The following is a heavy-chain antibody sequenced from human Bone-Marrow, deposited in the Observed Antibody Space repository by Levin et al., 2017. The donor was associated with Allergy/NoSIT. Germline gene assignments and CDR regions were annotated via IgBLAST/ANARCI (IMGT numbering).Heavy chain of an antibody. CDR3: TTETVSGSHDY. CDR2: IKSKSYGGTA. V-gene: IGHV3-15*01. J-gene: IGHJ4*02. CDR1: GFTFNDAW. D-gene: IGHD1-26*01. Sequence: PGGSLRLSCAASGFTFNDAWMNWVRQAPGKGLEWVGHIKSKSYGGTADYAAPVNGRFSISRDASKNTLSLEMNSLQIEDTAIYYCTTETVSGSHDYWGQGTLVTVSS.